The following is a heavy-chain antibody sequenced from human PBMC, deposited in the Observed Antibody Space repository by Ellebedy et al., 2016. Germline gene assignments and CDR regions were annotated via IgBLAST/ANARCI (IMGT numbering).Heavy chain of an antibody. J-gene: IGHJ6*03. CDR3: AKVAGYSGSSSGQNYYYYYLDV. D-gene: IGHD2-21*01. CDR1: GVTFSNYA. CDR2: ISGSGGST. Sequence: GESLKISXAASGVTFSNYAMSWVRQAPGKGLEWVSYISGSGGSTHNADSVKGRFTISRDNFKNTVYLQMDSPRAEDTATYYCAKVAGYSGSSSGQNYYYYYLDVWGRGTTVTVSS. V-gene: IGHV3-23*01.